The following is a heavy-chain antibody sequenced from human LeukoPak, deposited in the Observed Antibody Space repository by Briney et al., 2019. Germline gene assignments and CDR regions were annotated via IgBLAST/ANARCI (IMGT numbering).Heavy chain of an antibody. V-gene: IGHV3-20*04. CDR1: GFTFSSYW. Sequence: PGGSLRLSCAASGFTFSSYWMSWVRQAPGKGLEWVSGINWNGDNTAYADSVKGRFTISRDNAKNSLYLQMNSLRDDDMALYYCARGNSGSYSQDWFDPWGQGTLVTVSS. CDR2: INWNGDNT. J-gene: IGHJ5*02. D-gene: IGHD1-26*01. CDR3: ARGNSGSYSQDWFDP.